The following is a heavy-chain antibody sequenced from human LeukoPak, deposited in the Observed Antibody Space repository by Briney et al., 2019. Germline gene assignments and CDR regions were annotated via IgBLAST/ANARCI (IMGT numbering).Heavy chain of an antibody. D-gene: IGHD1-26*01. J-gene: IGHJ6*02. CDR1: GGSIRSSSYF. CDR3: ARQSGVSSDNYFGMDV. CDR2: IYYSGSS. Sequence: SETLSLTCTVSGGSIRSSSYFWGWIRQPPGRGLEWIGNIYYSGSSYYNPSLKSRVTISVDTSKNQFSLKMSSVTAADTAVFYCARQSGVSSDNYFGMDVRGQGTTVTVSS. V-gene: IGHV4-39*01.